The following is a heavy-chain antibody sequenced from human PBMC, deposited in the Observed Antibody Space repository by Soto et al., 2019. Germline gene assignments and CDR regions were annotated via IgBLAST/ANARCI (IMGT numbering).Heavy chain of an antibody. CDR3: ARVGGPNIVVVPAANYYYYGMDV. D-gene: IGHD2-2*01. CDR2: IIPIFGTA. Sequence: SVTLSFPASGGIFRSYAISWVRQAHGQGLEWMGGIIPIFGTANYAQKFQGRVTITADESTSTAYMELSSLRSEDTAVYYCARVGGPNIVVVPAANYYYYGMDVWGQGTTVTVSS. J-gene: IGHJ6*02. V-gene: IGHV1-69*13. CDR1: GGIFRSYA.